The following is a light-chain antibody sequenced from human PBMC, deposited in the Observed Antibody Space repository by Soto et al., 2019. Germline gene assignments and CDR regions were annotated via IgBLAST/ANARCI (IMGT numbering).Light chain of an antibody. CDR3: QQYNSYSPIT. CDR2: DAS. Sequence: MTQSPLSLPVTPGEPASISCRSSQSLLHSNGYNYLDWYQQKPGKAPKLLIYDASSLESGVPSRFSGSGSGTEFTLTISSLQPDDFATYYCQQYNSYSPITFGQGTRLEIK. CDR1: QSLLHSNGYNY. J-gene: IGKJ5*01. V-gene: IGKV1-5*01.